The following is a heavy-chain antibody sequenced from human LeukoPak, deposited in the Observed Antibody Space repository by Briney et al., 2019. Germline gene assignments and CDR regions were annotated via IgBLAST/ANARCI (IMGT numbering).Heavy chain of an antibody. V-gene: IGHV1-18*01. CDR2: ISAYNGNT. D-gene: IGHD6-13*01. CDR1: GYTFTSYG. CDR3: ARDGEQQLVLRVPYYSYYGMDV. Sequence: GASVKVSCKASGYTFTSYGISWVRQAPGQGLEWMGWISAYNGNTNYAQKLQGRVTMTTDTSTSTAYMELRSLRSDDTAMYYCARDGEQQLVLRVPYYSYYGMDVWGQGTTVTVSS. J-gene: IGHJ6*02.